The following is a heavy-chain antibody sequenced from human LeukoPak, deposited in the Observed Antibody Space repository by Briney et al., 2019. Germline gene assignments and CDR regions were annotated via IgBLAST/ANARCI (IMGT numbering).Heavy chain of an antibody. J-gene: IGHJ4*02. D-gene: IGHD3-10*01. V-gene: IGHV4-39*01. CDR3: ARQYGSGSAYTPVVDL. CDR1: GGSISSNYYY. CDR2: IYYSGST. Sequence: SETLSLTCTVSGGSISSNYYYWGWIRQPPGKGLEWIGRIYYSGSTYYNPSLKSRVTISLDTSKNQFSLKLTSLTAAETAVYYCARQYGSGSAYTPVVDLWGQGTLVPVSS.